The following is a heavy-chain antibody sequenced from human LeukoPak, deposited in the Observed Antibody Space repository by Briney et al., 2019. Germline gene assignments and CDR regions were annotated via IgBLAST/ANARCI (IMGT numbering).Heavy chain of an antibody. CDR3: AKAGLYDYVWGSYRQKWFDP. D-gene: IGHD3-16*02. J-gene: IGHJ5*02. CDR1: GGTFNSYA. Sequence: SSVKVSCKASGGTFNSYAINWVRQAPGQGLEWMGRIIPIFGTTNYARNFQGRVTITTVKSTSTAYMELSSLRSEDTAVYYCAKAGLYDYVWGSYRQKWFDPWGQGTLVTVSS. V-gene: IGHV1-69*05. CDR2: IIPIFGTT.